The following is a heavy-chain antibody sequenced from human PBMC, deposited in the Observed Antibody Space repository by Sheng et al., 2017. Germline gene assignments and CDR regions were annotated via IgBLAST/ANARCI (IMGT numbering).Heavy chain of an antibody. CDR2: IFTSGST. V-gene: IGHV4-61*02. CDR1: GGSISSGSYY. Sequence: QVQLQESGPGLVKPSQTLSLTCTVSGGSISSGSYYWNWIRQPAGKGLEWIGRIFTSGSTNYNPSLKSRVTISIDTSRNQFSLKMYFVTAADTAVYYCARAHTYNDYFDYWGQGTLVTVSS. D-gene: IGHD1-1*01. CDR3: ARAHTYNDYFDY. J-gene: IGHJ4*02.